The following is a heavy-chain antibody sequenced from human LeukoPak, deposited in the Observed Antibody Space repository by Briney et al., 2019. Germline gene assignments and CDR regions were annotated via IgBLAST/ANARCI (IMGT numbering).Heavy chain of an antibody. J-gene: IGHJ4*02. Sequence: GGSLRLSCAASGFTFSSYAMHWVRQAPGKGLEWVAVISYDGSNKYYADSVKGRFTISRYNSKNTLYLQMNSLRAEDTAVYYCARDHGFTMKLPDYWGQGTLVTVSS. D-gene: IGHD3-22*01. CDR1: GFTFSSYA. CDR2: ISYDGSNK. CDR3: ARDHGFTMKLPDY. V-gene: IGHV3-30*04.